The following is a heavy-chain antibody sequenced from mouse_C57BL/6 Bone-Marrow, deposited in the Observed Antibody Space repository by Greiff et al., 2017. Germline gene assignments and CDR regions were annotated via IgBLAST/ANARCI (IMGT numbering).Heavy chain of an antibody. CDR3: ARQRAPYFDY. CDR2: ISSGGSYT. D-gene: IGHD3-3*01. J-gene: IGHJ2*01. CDR1: GFTFSSYG. Sequence: EVQLLESGGDLVKPGGSLKLSCAASGFTFSSYGMSWVRQTPDQRLEWVATISSGGSYTYYPDSVKGRFTISRDNAKNTLYLQMSSLKSEDAAMYCGARQRAPYFDYWGQGTTLTVSS. V-gene: IGHV5-6*01.